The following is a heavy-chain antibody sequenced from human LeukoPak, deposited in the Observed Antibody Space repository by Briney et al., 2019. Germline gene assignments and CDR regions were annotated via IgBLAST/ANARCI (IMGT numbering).Heavy chain of an antibody. Sequence: SETLSLTCAVSGDSMSSIDWWSWVRQPPGKGLEWIGEIHHTGGTNYNPSLKSRVTISVDTSKNQFSLKLSSVTAADTAVYYCARDSRTTRPSYYYYMDVWGKGTTVTVSS. J-gene: IGHJ6*03. CDR3: ARDSRTTRPSYYYYMDV. V-gene: IGHV4-4*02. CDR2: IHHTGGT. CDR1: GDSMSSIDW. D-gene: IGHD4-11*01.